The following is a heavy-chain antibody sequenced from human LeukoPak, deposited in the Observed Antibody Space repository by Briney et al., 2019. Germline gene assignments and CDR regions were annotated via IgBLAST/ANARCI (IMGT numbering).Heavy chain of an antibody. D-gene: IGHD6-13*01. Sequence: ASVKVSCKASGYTFTAYYIHWVRQAPGQGLEWMGWVNPKSGATIYAQKFQGRVTMTRDTSISTAYMELSRLRSDDTAVYYCTRVGSSSWQLFDYWGQGTLVTVSS. J-gene: IGHJ4*02. V-gene: IGHV1-2*02. CDR3: TRVGSSSWQLFDY. CDR2: VNPKSGAT. CDR1: GYTFTAYY.